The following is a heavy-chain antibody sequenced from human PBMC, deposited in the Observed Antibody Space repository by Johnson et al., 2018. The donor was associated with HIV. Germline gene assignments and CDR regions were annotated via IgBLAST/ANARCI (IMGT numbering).Heavy chain of an antibody. CDR1: GFTFSSYA. CDR3: ARVVSDYNFWSGGRAFDI. Sequence: VPLVESGGGVVPPGGSLRLSCAASGFTFSSYAMHWVRQAPGKGLEWVAVISYDGSNKYYADSVKGRFPISRDNSKNTLYLQMNSLRAEDTAVYYCARVVSDYNFWSGGRAFDIWGQGTMVTVSS. D-gene: IGHD3-3*01. CDR2: ISYDGSNK. J-gene: IGHJ3*02. V-gene: IGHV3-30-3*01.